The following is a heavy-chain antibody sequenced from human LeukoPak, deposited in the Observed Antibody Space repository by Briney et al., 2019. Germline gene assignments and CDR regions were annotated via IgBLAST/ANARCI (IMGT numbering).Heavy chain of an antibody. CDR3: ANLRGSGSSYFDS. J-gene: IGHJ4*02. CDR2: ISASGIGT. Sequence: GGSLRLSCAASGFTFNSYVMSWVRQAPGKGLEWVSTISASGIGTYYADSVKGWFTVSRDNSKNTLHLQMNSLRAEDTAVYFCANLRGSGSSYFDSWGQGTLVTVSS. D-gene: IGHD3-10*01. V-gene: IGHV3-23*01. CDR1: GFTFNSYV.